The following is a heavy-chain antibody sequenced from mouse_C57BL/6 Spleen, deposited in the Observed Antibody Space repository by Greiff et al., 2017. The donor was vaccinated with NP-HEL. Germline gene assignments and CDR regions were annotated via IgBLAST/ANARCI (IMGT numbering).Heavy chain of an antibody. CDR3: ARLLRDV. CDR1: VSPFTGSC. V-gene: IGHV1-9*01. J-gene: IGHJ1*03. D-gene: IGHD1-1*01. CDR2: ILPGSGST. Sequence: VQLKESGAELMKPGASVKLSFPAPVSPFTGSCLAWVHQRPGPGLEWLGEILPGSGSTNYNEKLKGKATFTADTSSNTAYMQLSSLTTEDSAIYYCARLLRDVWGTGTTVTVSS.